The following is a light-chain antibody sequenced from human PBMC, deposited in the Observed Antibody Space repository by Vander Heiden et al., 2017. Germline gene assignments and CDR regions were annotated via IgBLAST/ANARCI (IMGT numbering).Light chain of an antibody. CDR1: QSVSANY. V-gene: IGKV3-20*01. J-gene: IGKJ2*01. CDR3: QQYGSTPST. CDR2: EAS. Sequence: EMVLTQSPGTLSLSPGERATLSCRASQSVSANYLAWYQQKPGQAPRLLIYEASSRASGIPDRFSGSGSGTDFTLTITRLEPEDFAVYSCQQYGSTPSTFGQGTKLEIK.